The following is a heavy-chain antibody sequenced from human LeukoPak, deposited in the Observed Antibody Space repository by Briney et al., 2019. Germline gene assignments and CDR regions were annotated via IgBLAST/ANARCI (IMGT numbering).Heavy chain of an antibody. V-gene: IGHV4-39*07. CDR2: IYYSGST. Sequence: SSETLSLTCTVSGGSISSSSYYWGWIRQPPGKGLEWIGSIYYSGSTYYNPSLKSRVTISVDTSKNQFSLKLSSVTAADTAVYYCARVPPVGYFDYWGQGTLVTVSS. J-gene: IGHJ4*02. D-gene: IGHD2-15*01. CDR1: GGSISSSSYY. CDR3: ARVPPVGYFDY.